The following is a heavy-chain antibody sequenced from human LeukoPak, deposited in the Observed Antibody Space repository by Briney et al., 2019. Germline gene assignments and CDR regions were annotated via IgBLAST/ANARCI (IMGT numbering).Heavy chain of an antibody. CDR3: ARLPQGYCSGGSCYRDY. CDR1: GGSISSGGYY. D-gene: IGHD2-15*01. CDR2: IYHSGST. Sequence: SQTLSLTCTVSGGSISSGGYYWSWIRQPPGKGLEWIGYIYHSGSTYYNPSLKSRVTISVDRSKNQFSLKLSSVTAADTAVYYCARLPQGYCSGGSCYRDYWGQGTLVTVSS. V-gene: IGHV4-30-2*01. J-gene: IGHJ4*02.